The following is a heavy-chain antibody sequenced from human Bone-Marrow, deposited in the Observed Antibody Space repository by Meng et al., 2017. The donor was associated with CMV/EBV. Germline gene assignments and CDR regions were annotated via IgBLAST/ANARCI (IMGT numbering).Heavy chain of an antibody. V-gene: IGHV4-59*01. J-gene: IGHJ5*02. D-gene: IGHD1/OR15-1a*01. CDR3: ARGTLVHGETKNGIDA. Sequence: SETLSLTCTVSGGSISSYFCTWIRQPPGKGLEWIGQIYYSGSTNYNPSLKSRVSISVDASKKQFSLKLNSVTAADTAVYYCARGTLVHGETKNGIDAWGQGTMVTGYS. CDR1: GGSISSYF. CDR2: IYYSGST.